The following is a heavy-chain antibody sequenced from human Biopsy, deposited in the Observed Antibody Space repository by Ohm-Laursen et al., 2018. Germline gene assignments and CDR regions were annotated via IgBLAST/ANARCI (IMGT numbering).Heavy chain of an antibody. V-gene: IGHV4-59*01. Sequence: TLSLTCTVSDGSISRYYWNWIRQPPGKVMEWIASIYYSGTTHKNPSLKSRVTISVDTSQGLLSLDLSSVTAADTAVYYCARVRGGFLEWFDYWGQGTLVTVSS. J-gene: IGHJ5*01. CDR2: IYYSGTT. D-gene: IGHD3-3*01. CDR1: DGSISRYY. CDR3: ARVRGGFLEWFDY.